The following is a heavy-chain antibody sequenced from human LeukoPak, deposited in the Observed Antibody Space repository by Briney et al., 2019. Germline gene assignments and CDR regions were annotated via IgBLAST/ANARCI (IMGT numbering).Heavy chain of an antibody. CDR3: AKDGAGYSSGWFGY. CDR2: ISGSGGST. Sequence: GGSLRLSCAASGFTFSSYGMSWVRQAPGKGLEWVSAISGSGGSTYYADSVKGRFTISRDNSKNTLYLQMNSLRAEDTALFYCAKDGAGYSSGWFGYWGHGTLVTVSS. V-gene: IGHV3-23*01. J-gene: IGHJ5*01. CDR1: GFTFSSYG. D-gene: IGHD6-19*01.